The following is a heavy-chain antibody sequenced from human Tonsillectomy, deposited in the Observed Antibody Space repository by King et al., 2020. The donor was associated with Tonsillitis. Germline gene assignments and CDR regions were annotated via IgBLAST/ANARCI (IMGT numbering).Heavy chain of an antibody. CDR3: ARRLNIAGTPDAFDI. Sequence: VQLVESGGGLIQPGGSLRLSCAASGFTVSSNYMSWVRQAPGKGLEWVSAIYSGDTTYYADSVKGRFTISRDNSKNTLYLQMNSLRAEDTAVYCCARRLNIAGTPDAFDIWGQGTMVTVSS. D-gene: IGHD6-13*01. J-gene: IGHJ3*02. V-gene: IGHV3-53*01. CDR1: GFTVSSNY. CDR2: IYSGDTT.